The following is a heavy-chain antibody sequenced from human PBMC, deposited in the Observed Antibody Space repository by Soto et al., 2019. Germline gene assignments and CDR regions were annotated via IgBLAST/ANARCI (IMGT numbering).Heavy chain of an antibody. CDR1: GGTFSSYT. Sequence: QVQLVQSGAEVKKPGSSVKVSCKASGGTFSSYTISWVRQAPGQGLEWMGRIIPIPGIANYAQKFQGRVTITADKSTSTAYMELSSLRSEDTAVYYCARHGGIAAAGYGMDVWGQGTTVTVSS. V-gene: IGHV1-69*02. CDR3: ARHGGIAAAGYGMDV. D-gene: IGHD6-13*01. J-gene: IGHJ6*02. CDR2: IIPIPGIA.